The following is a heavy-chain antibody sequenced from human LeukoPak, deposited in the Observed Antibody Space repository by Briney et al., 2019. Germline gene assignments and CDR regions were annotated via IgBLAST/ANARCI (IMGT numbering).Heavy chain of an antibody. CDR1: GGTFSSYA. Sequence: SVKVSCKASGGTFSSYAISWVRQAPGQGLEWMGRIIPILGIANYAQKFQGRVTITADKSTSTAYMELCSLRSEDTAVYYCARAPQGGDYASDYYYYGMDVWGQGTTVTVSS. D-gene: IGHD4-17*01. CDR2: IIPILGIA. CDR3: ARAPQGGDYASDYYYYGMDV. J-gene: IGHJ6*02. V-gene: IGHV1-69*04.